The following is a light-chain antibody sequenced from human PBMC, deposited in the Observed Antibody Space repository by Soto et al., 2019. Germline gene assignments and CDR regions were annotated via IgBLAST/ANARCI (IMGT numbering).Light chain of an antibody. CDR2: GNN. Sequence: QSVLTQQPSVSAAPGQRVTSSCPGSSSNIGAGYHVHWYQQLPGTAPKLLIYGNNNRPSGVPDRFSGSKSGTSASLAITGLQAEDEADYYCQSYDSSRSGSVFGVGNNLTVL. V-gene: IGLV1-40*01. J-gene: IGLJ3*02. CDR3: QSYDSSRSGSV. CDR1: SSNIGAGYH.